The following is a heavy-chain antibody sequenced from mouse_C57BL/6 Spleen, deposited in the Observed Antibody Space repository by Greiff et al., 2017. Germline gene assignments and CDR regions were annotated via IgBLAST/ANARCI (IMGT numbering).Heavy chain of an antibody. Sequence: QVQLKESGAELARPGASVKLSCKASGYTFTSYGISWVKQRTGQGLEWIGEIYPRSGNTYYNEKFKGKATLTADKSSSTAYMELRSLTSEDSAVYFCAGGLYDAMDYWGQGTSVTVSS. J-gene: IGHJ4*01. V-gene: IGHV1-81*01. D-gene: IGHD3-3*01. CDR3: AGGLYDAMDY. CDR2: IYPRSGNT. CDR1: GYTFTSYG.